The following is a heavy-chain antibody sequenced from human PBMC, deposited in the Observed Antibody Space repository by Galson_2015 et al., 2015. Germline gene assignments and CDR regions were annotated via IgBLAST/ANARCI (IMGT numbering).Heavy chain of an antibody. CDR3: ARDWDDSSAFDY. Sequence: SLRLSCAASGFTFSSYGMHWVRQAPGKGLEWVAVIWYDGSNKYYADSVKGRFTISRDNSKNTLYLQMNSLRAEDTAVYYCARDWDDSSAFDYWGQGTLVTVSS. J-gene: IGHJ4*02. CDR2: IWYDGSNK. D-gene: IGHD3-22*01. CDR1: GFTFSSYG. V-gene: IGHV3-33*01.